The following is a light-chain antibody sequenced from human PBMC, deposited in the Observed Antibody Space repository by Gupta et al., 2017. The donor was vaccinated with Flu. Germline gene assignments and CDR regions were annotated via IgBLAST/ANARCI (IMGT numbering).Light chain of an antibody. J-gene: IGKJ5*01. CDR2: DTS. Sequence: GARTTLSCRASGSVSNNYFARNQQKPGQAPRLLIFDTSSRGTGIPDRFSGSGSATDFTLTISRLEPEDFAVYHCQKYNDPHTFGQGTRLEIK. CDR1: GSVSNNY. V-gene: IGKV3-20*01. CDR3: QKYNDPHT.